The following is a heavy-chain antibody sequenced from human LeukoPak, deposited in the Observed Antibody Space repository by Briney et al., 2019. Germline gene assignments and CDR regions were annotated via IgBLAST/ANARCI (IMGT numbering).Heavy chain of an antibody. V-gene: IGHV1-18*01. J-gene: IGHJ3*02. CDR1: GYTFTSYG. CDR2: ISSYNGNT. Sequence: ASVKVSCKASGYTFTSYGISWVRQAPGQGLEWMGWISSYNGNTNYAQKLQGRVTMTTDTSTTTAYMELKSLRSDDTAVYYCARTTHMTSDAFDIWGQGAMVTVSS. CDR3: ARTTHMTSDAFDI. D-gene: IGHD4-11*01.